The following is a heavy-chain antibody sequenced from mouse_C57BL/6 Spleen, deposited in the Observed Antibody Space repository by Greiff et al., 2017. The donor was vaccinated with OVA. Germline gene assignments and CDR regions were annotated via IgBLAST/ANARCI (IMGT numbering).Heavy chain of an antibody. CDR1: GYTFTSYW. D-gene: IGHD1-1*01. CDR2: IHPNSGST. CDR3: AKLLTTVVPYYFDY. V-gene: IGHV1-64*01. Sequence: QVQLQQPGAELVKPGASVKLSCKASGYTFTSYWMHGVKQRPGQGREGIGMIHPNSGSTNYNEKFKSKATLTVDKSSSTAYMQLSSLTSEDSAVYYCAKLLTTVVPYYFDYWGQGTTLTVSS. J-gene: IGHJ2*01.